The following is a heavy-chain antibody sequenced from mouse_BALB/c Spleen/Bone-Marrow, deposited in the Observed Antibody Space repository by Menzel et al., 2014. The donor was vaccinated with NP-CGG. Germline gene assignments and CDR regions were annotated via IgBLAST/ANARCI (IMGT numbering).Heavy chain of an antibody. CDR1: GYSFTSYY. CDR2: IFPGSGNT. V-gene: IGHV1-66*01. J-gene: IGHJ2*01. D-gene: IGHD2-1*01. CDR3: ARSGYVGNYPYFDY. Sequence: LVEPGASVKISCKASGYSFTSYYIHWVKQRPGQGLEWIGWIFPGSGNTKYNEKFKGKATLTADTSSSSAYMQLSSLTSEDSAVYFCARSGYVGNYPYFDYWGQGTTLTVSS.